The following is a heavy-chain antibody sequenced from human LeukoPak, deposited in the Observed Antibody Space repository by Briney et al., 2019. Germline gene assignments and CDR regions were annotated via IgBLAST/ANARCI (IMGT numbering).Heavy chain of an antibody. CDR3: AREYCSSTSCYRDNWFDP. CDR2: IIPILGIA. V-gene: IGHV1-69*04. Sequence: SVKVSCKASGGTFSSYTISWVRQAPGQGLEWMGRIIPILGIANSAQKFQGRVTITADKSTSTAYMELSSLRSEDTAVYYCAREYCSSTSCYRDNWFDPWGQGTLVTVSS. CDR1: GGTFSSYT. J-gene: IGHJ5*02. D-gene: IGHD2-2*01.